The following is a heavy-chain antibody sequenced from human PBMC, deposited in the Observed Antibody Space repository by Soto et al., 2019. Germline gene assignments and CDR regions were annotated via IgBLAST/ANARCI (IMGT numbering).Heavy chain of an antibody. V-gene: IGHV4-34*01. CDR1: GFTFSDYY. CDR2: IHYGGNA. Sequence: PGGSLRLSCAASGFTFSDYYMSWVRQPPGKGLEWIASIHYGGNAYYSPSLTTRATISRDTSKNRVSLELRSVTAADTAVYYCARVNVTLDLWGLGTLVTVSS. D-gene: IGHD2-21*02. CDR3: ARVNVTLDL. J-gene: IGHJ4*02.